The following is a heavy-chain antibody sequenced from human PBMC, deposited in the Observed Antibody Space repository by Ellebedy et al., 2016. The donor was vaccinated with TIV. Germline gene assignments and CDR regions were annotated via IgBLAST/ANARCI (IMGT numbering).Heavy chain of an antibody. V-gene: IGHV3-7*01. CDR2: IRQDGSDK. CDR1: GFSFRSYW. Sequence: GESLKISCAASGFSFRSYWMTWVRQAPGKGLEWVANIRQDGSDKYYVDSVQGRFTISRDNAKNSLYLQMNSLRAEDTALYYCATDGSYGDHVSPMHAFEIWGQGTMVTVSS. CDR3: ATDGSYGDHVSPMHAFEI. J-gene: IGHJ3*02. D-gene: IGHD4-17*01.